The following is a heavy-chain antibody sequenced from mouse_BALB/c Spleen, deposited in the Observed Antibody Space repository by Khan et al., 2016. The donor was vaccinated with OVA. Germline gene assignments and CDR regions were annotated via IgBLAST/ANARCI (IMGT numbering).Heavy chain of an antibody. CDR3: ARWFTY. V-gene: IGHV3-2*02. CDR2: ISYSGCT. J-gene: IGHJ3*01. Sequence: EVQLVESGPGLVKPSQSLSLTCTVTGYSITSDYAWNWIRQFPGNKLEWMGYISYSGCTTYNPSLKSRISITRDTSKNQFYLQLNSVTTEDTATYYCARWFTYWGQGTLVTVSA. CDR1: GYSITSDYA.